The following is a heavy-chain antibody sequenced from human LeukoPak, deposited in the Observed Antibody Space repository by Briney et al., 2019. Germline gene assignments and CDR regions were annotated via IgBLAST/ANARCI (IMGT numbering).Heavy chain of an antibody. D-gene: IGHD6-13*01. Sequence: ASVKVSCKASGGTFSSYAISWVRQAPGQGLEWVGRIIPILGIANYAQKFQGRVTITADKSTSTAYMELSSLRSEDTAVYYCASAIADSGDAFDIWGQGTMVTVSS. V-gene: IGHV1-69*04. CDR3: ASAIADSGDAFDI. CDR2: IIPILGIA. J-gene: IGHJ3*02. CDR1: GGTFSSYA.